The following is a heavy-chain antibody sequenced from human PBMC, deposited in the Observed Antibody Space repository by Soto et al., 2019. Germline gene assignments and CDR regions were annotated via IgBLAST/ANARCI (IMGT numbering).Heavy chain of an antibody. CDR3: AKGDNLGPKTGYAFDP. V-gene: IGHV6-1*01. J-gene: IGHJ5*02. CDR2: TYFRSKWYN. Sequence: SQTLSLTCAISGDSVSSNTASWNWIRQSPSRGLEWLGRTYFRSKWYNDYAVSVKSRIIINPDTSNNQFSLQLNSVTPEDTAVFFCAKGDNLGPKTGYAFDPWGQGIMVTVSS. CDR1: GDSVSSNTAS. D-gene: IGHD5-12*01.